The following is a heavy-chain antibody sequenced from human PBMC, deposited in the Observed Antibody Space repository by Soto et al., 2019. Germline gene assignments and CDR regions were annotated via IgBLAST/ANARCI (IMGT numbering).Heavy chain of an antibody. D-gene: IGHD1-26*01. CDR3: AGRVGATNYGMDV. CDR2: IYSGGRT. V-gene: IGHV3-66*01. Sequence: EVQMLESGGGVVQPGGSLRLSCAASEFTVSSNYMNWVRQAPGKGLECVSTIYSGGRTYYADSVKGRFTISRDNSKNTLYLQMNNLRAEDTAVYYCAGRVGATNYGMDVWGQGTTVTVSS. CDR1: EFTVSSNY. J-gene: IGHJ6*02.